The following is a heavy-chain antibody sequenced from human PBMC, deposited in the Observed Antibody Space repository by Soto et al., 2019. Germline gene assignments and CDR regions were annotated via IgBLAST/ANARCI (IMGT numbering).Heavy chain of an antibody. CDR1: GFSLTTSGVG. CDR2: IYWNDEK. V-gene: IGHV2-5*01. CDR3: AHRLRWLANFDY. Sequence: SGPTLVNPTQTLTLTCTFSGFSLTTSGVGVGWILQPPGKALEWLALIYWNDEKRYSPSLKSRLTITKDTSRNQVVLTMTNMDPVDTATYYCAHRLRWLANFDYWGQGTLVTVS. J-gene: IGHJ4*02. D-gene: IGHD6-19*01.